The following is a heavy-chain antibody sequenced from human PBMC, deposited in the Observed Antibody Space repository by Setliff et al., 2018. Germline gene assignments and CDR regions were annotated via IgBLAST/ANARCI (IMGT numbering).Heavy chain of an antibody. Sequence: SETLSLTCTVSGGSISSHSWSWIRQPPGKGLEWIGEINHSGSTNYNPSLKSRVTISVDTSKNQFSLKLSSVTAADTALYYCTVYNTGSSKDHYWGQGTPVTVSS. V-gene: IGHV4-34*01. CDR3: TVYNTGSSKDHY. J-gene: IGHJ4*02. CDR2: INHSGST. D-gene: IGHD2-8*02. CDR1: GGSISSHS.